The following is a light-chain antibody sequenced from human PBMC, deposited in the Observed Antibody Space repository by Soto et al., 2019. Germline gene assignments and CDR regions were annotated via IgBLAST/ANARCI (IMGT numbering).Light chain of an antibody. Sequence: DIQMTQSPSTLSASVGDRVTITCRASQSISSWVAWYQQKPGKAPKLLIYDASSLESGVPSRFSGSGSGTEFTLTISSLQPDDFATYYCQPYKSYPLTFGGGTQVEIK. CDR1: QSISSW. CDR2: DAS. CDR3: QPYKSYPLT. V-gene: IGKV1-5*01. J-gene: IGKJ4*01.